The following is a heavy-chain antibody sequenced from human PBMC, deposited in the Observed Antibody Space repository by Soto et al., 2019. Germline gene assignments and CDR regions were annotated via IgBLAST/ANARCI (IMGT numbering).Heavy chain of an antibody. CDR2: IYHSGST. V-gene: IGHV4-38-2*01. CDR3: ATRVVAATRDQNWFDP. D-gene: IGHD2-15*01. J-gene: IGHJ5*02. CDR1: GYSISSGYY. Sequence: PSETLSLTCAVSGYSISSGYYWGWIRQPPGKGLEWIGSIYHSGSTYYNPSLKSRVTISVDTSKNQFSLKLSSVTAADTAVYYCATRVVAATRDQNWFDPWGQGTLVTVSS.